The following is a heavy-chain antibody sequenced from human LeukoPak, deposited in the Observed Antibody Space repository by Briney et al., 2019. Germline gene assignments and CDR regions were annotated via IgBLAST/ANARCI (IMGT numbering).Heavy chain of an antibody. CDR2: ISAYNGNT. CDR1: GYTFTSYA. D-gene: IGHD2-15*01. J-gene: IGHJ4*02. Sequence: ASVKVSCKASGYTFTSYAMNWVRQAPGQGLEWMAWISAYNGNTNYAQKLQGRITMTTDTSTNTAYMELRSLRSDDTAVYYCSRSGPGSCSGGSCYSNYWGQGTLVTVSS. CDR3: SRSGPGSCSGGSCYSNY. V-gene: IGHV1-18*01.